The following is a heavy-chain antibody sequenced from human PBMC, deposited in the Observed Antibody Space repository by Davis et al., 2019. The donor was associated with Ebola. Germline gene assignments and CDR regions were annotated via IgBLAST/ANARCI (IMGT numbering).Heavy chain of an antibody. J-gene: IGHJ3*02. V-gene: IGHV3-53*04. CDR1: GFTVSSNY. D-gene: IGHD4-11*01. CDR2: IYSGGST. Sequence: GGSLRLSCAASGFTVSSNYMSWVRQAPGKGLEWVSVIYSGGSTYYADSVKGRFTISRHNSKNTLYLQMNSLRAEDTAVYYCARVRDGHSNYAFPAFDIWGQGTMVTVSS. CDR3: ARVRDGHSNYAFPAFDI.